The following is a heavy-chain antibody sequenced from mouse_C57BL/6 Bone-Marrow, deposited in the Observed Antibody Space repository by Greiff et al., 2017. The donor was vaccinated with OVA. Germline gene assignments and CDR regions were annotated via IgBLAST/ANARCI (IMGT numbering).Heavy chain of an antibody. D-gene: IGHD2-5*01. J-gene: IGHJ2*01. CDR1: GFTFSDYY. CDR2: INYDGSST. Sequence: EVMLVESEGGLVQPGSSMKLSCTASGFTFSDYYMAWVRQVPEKGLEWVANINYDGSSTYYLDSLKSRFIISRDNAKNILYLQMSSLKSEDTATYYCARKFSKGTFFDYWGQGTTLTVSS. CDR3: ARKFSKGTFFDY. V-gene: IGHV5-16*01.